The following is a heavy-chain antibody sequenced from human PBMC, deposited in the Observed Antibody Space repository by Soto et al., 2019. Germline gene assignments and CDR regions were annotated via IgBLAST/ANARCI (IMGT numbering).Heavy chain of an antibody. Sequence: QLQLQESGPGLVKPSETLSLTCTVSGGSINSANYYWGWIRQPPGKGLEWIGNVYYRGTTYYNPSLKGRVTISVDTSKNQSSLKLSSVTAADSAVFFCVRHQRYSSGWYIDYWGQGTPVTASS. CDR2: VYYRGTT. CDR1: GGSINSANYY. CDR3: VRHQRYSSGWYIDY. V-gene: IGHV4-39*01. J-gene: IGHJ4*02. D-gene: IGHD6-19*01.